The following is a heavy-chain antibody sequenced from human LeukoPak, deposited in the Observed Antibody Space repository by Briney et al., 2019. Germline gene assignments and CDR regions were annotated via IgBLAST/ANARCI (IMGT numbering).Heavy chain of an antibody. D-gene: IGHD6-6*01. CDR1: GGSISSYY. V-gene: IGHV4-59*01. CDR2: IYYSGST. CDR3: ARGWSSSSGRWFDP. J-gene: IGHJ5*02. Sequence: SETLSLTCTVSGGSISSYYWSWIRQPPGKGLEWIGYIYYSGSTNNNPSLKSRVTISVDTSKNQFSLKLSSVTAADTAVYYCARGWSSSSGRWFDPWGQGTLVTVSS.